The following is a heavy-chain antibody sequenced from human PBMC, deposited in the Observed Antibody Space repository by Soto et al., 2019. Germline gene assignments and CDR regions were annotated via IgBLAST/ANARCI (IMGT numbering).Heavy chain of an antibody. CDR2: IYYSGST. CDR3: AKRNYGSEFDY. CDR1: GGSINSGAYY. Sequence: PSETLSLTCTVSGGSINSGAYYWSWIRQHPGKGLEWIGYIYYSGSTYYNPSLKSRVTISVDTLYLQMNSLRAEDTAVYYCAKRNYGSEFDYWGQGTLVTVSS. D-gene: IGHD3-10*01. J-gene: IGHJ4*02. V-gene: IGHV4-31*03.